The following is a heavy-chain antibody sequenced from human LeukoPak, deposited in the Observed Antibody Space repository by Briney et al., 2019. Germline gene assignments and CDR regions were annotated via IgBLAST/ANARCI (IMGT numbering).Heavy chain of an antibody. CDR2: ISYGGSNK. CDR3: AKDIADVVYGSGPAFDY. V-gene: IGHV3-30*18. CDR1: GFTFSSYG. J-gene: IGHJ4*02. D-gene: IGHD3-10*01. Sequence: GGSLRLSCAASGFTFSSYGMHWVRQAPGKGLEWVAVISYGGSNKYYADPVKGRFTISRDNSKNTLYLQMNSLRAEDTAVYYCAKDIADVVYGSGPAFDYWGQGTLVTVSS.